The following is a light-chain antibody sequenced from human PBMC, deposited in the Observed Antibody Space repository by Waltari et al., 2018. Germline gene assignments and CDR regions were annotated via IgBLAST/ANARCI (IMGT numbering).Light chain of an antibody. CDR1: QTISGY. Sequence: DILMTQSPSSLSASVGDRVTITCRASQTISGYLNWYQQKPGKAPKLLMYAASSLQSGVPSRFSGSGSGTDFTLTISSLQPEDFATYYCQQSYSTPRTFGQGTKVEIK. V-gene: IGKV1-39*01. J-gene: IGKJ1*01. CDR2: AAS. CDR3: QQSYSTPRT.